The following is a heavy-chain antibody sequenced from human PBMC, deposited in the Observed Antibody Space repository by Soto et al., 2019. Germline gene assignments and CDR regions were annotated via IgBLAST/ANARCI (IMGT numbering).Heavy chain of an antibody. CDR2: IYYSGST. D-gene: IGHD1-26*01. CDR3: ARRYGGNFDY. J-gene: IGHJ4*02. V-gene: IGHV4-59*01. Sequence: QVQLQESGPGLVKPSETLSLTCTVSGGSINNYYWSWIRQPPGKGLEWIGYIYYSGSTNYNPSLKSRGTISVDTSKNQFPLKLSSVTAADTAVYYCARRYGGNFDYWGQGTLVTVSS. CDR1: GGSINNYY.